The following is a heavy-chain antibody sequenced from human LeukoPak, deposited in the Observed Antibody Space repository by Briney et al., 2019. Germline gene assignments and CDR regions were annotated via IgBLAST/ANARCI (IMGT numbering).Heavy chain of an antibody. CDR3: ARVIIQLLYGVGYSAFDI. V-gene: IGHV4-39*01. J-gene: IGHJ3*02. Sequence: SETLSLTCTVSGGSISSSSYYWGWIRQPPGKGLEWIGSIYYSGSTYYDPSLKSRVTISVDTSKNQFSLKLSSVTAADTAVYYCARVIIQLLYGVGYSAFDIWGRGTMVTVSS. CDR2: IYYSGST. D-gene: IGHD2-2*02. CDR1: GGSISSSSYY.